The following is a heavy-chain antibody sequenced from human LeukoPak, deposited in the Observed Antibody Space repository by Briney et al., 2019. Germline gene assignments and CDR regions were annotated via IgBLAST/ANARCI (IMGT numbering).Heavy chain of an antibody. Sequence: GGSLRLSCAASGFTFSGSAMHWVRQASGKGLVWVGRIRSKANSYATAYAASVKGRFTISRDDSKNTAYLQMNSLKTEDTAVYYCTGTSIEAARVVDYWGQGTLVTVSS. CDR1: GFTFSGSA. CDR2: IRSKANSYAT. D-gene: IGHD6-13*01. CDR3: TGTSIEAARVVDY. J-gene: IGHJ4*02. V-gene: IGHV3-73*01.